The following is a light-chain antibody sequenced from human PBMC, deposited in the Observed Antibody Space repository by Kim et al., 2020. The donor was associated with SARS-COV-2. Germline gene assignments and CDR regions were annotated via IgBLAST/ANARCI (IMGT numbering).Light chain of an antibody. V-gene: IGLV7-43*01. Sequence: PGGTVTLTCASSTGAVTSSYYPNWFQQKPGQAPRPLIYSTSNKHSGTPARFSGSLLGGKAALTLSGVQPEDESEYYCLLYYGGARVFGGGTQLTVL. CDR2: STS. J-gene: IGLJ3*02. CDR1: TGAVTSSYY. CDR3: LLYYGGARV.